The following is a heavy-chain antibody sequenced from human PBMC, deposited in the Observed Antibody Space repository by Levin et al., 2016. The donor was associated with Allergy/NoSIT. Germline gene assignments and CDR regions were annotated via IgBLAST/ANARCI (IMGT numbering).Heavy chain of an antibody. Sequence: GGSLRFSCAASGFTFSSYAMSWVRQAPGKGLEWVSAISGSGGSTYYADSVKGRFTISRDNSKNTLYLQMNSLRAEDTAVYYCAKDQTEWLDGSMDVWGQGTTVTVSS. CDR3: AKDQTEWLDGSMDV. CDR2: ISGSGGST. CDR1: GFTFSSYA. V-gene: IGHV3-23*01. D-gene: IGHD6-19*01. J-gene: IGHJ6*02.